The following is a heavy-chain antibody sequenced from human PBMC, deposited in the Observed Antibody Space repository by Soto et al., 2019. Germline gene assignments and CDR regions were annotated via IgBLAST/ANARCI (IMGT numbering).Heavy chain of an antibody. Sequence: QVQLQESGPGLVKPSQTLSLTCTVSGGSISSGDYYWSWIRQPPGKGLEWIGYIYYSGSTYYNPSLKSRVTISVDTSKNQFSLKLSSVTAADTAVYYCARDITMVRVKRGEYYYYYGMDVWGQGTTVTVSS. CDR2: IYYSGST. V-gene: IGHV4-30-4*01. J-gene: IGHJ6*02. D-gene: IGHD3-10*01. CDR1: GGSISSGDYY. CDR3: ARDITMVRVKRGEYYYYYGMDV.